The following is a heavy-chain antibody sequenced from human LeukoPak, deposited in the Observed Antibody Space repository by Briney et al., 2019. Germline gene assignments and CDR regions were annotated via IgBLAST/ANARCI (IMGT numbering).Heavy chain of an antibody. CDR1: VDSVSSNSAT. V-gene: IGHV6-1*01. D-gene: IGHD6-25*01. CDR2: TYYRSKWYN. CDR3: ARGATAALTA. Sequence: SQTLSLTSAISVDSVSSNSATWNWTRQSPSRGLEWLGRTYYRSKWYNDYAVSVKSRITIHTDTSKNQFSLQLNYVTPEDTAVYYCARGATAALTAWGQGTLVTVSS. J-gene: IGHJ5*02.